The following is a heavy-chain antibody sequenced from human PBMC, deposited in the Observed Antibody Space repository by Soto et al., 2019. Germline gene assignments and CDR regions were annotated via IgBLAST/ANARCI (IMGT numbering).Heavy chain of an antibody. CDR1: GGSFSGYY. CDR2: INHSGST. D-gene: IGHD3-3*01. J-gene: IGHJ4*02. Sequence: QVQLQQWGAGLLKPSETLSLTCAVYGGSFSGYYWSWIRQPPGKGLEWIGEINHSGSTNYNPSLKSRVTISVDTSKNQFSLKLSSVTAADTAVYYCARSFWSGQQGFDYWGQGTLLTVSS. V-gene: IGHV4-34*01. CDR3: ARSFWSGQQGFDY.